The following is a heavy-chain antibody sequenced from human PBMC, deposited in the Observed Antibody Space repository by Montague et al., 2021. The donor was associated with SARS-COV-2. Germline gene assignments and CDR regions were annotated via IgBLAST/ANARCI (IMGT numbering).Heavy chain of an antibody. CDR3: AKHRTGTTPFDY. CDR2: ITGSGGTT. Sequence: SLRLSCAASGFTLSSYAMSWVRQAPGKGLEWVSEITGSGGTTYYXXSLKGRFTISRDNSKYTLFLQMHSLRAEDTAIYYCAKHRTGTTPFDYWGQGTLVTVSS. CDR1: GFTLSSYA. D-gene: IGHD1-7*01. V-gene: IGHV3-23*01. J-gene: IGHJ4*02.